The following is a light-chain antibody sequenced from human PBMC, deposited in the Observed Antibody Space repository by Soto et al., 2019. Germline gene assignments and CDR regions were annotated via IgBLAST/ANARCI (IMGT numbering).Light chain of an antibody. J-gene: IGKJ5*01. CDR1: QILLYNNTYNY. V-gene: IGKV2-28*01. CDR3: MQALQSLT. CDR2: FGS. Sequence: EIVMTQSPLTLPVTPGEPASISRMSSQILLYNNTYNYLDWYVQKPGQSPQLLIYFGSNRAPGVPDRFSGSGSGTDFTLKINRVEAEDVGTYYCMQALQSLTFGQGTRLEIK.